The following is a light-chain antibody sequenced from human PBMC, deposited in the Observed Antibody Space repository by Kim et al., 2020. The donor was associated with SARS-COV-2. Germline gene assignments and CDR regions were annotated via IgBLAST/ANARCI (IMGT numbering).Light chain of an antibody. CDR1: NIGSKG. CDR3: QVWDSSSDHVV. Sequence: APGKAARITGGGNNIGSKGVHWYQQKPGQAPVLVIYYDSDRPSGIPERFSGSNSGNTATLTISRVEAGDEADYYCQVWDSSSDHVVFGGGTQLTVL. J-gene: IGLJ2*01. V-gene: IGLV3-21*04. CDR2: YDS.